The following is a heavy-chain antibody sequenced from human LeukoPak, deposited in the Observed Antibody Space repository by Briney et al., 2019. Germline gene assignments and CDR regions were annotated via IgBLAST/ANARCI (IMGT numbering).Heavy chain of an antibody. CDR2: INPNSGGT. D-gene: IGHD3-10*01. J-gene: IGHJ4*02. Sequence: ASVKVSCKASGYTFTGYYMHWVRQAPGHGLECVGGINPNSGGTNYAQKVPGRVTMTRHTSISTAYMELSRLRSDDTAVYYCARTMWFGELLDSWGQGTLVTVS. CDR3: ARTMWFGELLDS. CDR1: GYTFTGYY. V-gene: IGHV1-2*02.